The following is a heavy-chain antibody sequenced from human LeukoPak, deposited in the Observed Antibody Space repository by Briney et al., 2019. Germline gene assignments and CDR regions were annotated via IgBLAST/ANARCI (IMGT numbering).Heavy chain of an antibody. CDR3: ARERGLLLRYWFDP. Sequence: PGGSLRLSCAASGFTFSSYGMHWVRQAPGKGLEWVAFIRYDGSNKYYADSVKGRFTISRDNAKNTLYLQMNSLRAEDTAVYYCARERGLLLRYWFDPWGQGTLVTVSS. D-gene: IGHD2/OR15-2a*01. V-gene: IGHV3-30*02. CDR1: GFTFSSYG. J-gene: IGHJ5*02. CDR2: IRYDGSNK.